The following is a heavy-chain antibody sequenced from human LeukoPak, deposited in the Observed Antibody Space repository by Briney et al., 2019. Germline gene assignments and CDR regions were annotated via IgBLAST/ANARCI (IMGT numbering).Heavy chain of an antibody. CDR1: GGSISSYY. CDR3: ARASSSWDNWFDP. CDR2: IYYSGST. Sequence: SETLSLTCTVSGGSISSYYRSWIRQPPGKGLEWIGYIYYSGSTNYNPSLKSRVTISVDTSKNQFSLKLSSVTAADTAVYYCARASSSWDNWFDPWGQGTLVTVSS. J-gene: IGHJ5*02. D-gene: IGHD6-13*01. V-gene: IGHV4-59*01.